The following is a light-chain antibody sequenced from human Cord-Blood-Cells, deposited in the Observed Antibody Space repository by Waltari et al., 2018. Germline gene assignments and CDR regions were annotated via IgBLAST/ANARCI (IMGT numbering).Light chain of an antibody. CDR2: YKSDSDK. CDR1: SGLNVGTYR. J-gene: IGLJ3*02. V-gene: IGLV5-39*01. CDR3: AIWYSSTWV. Sequence: QPVLTQPTSLSASPGASARFTCTLRSGLNVGTYRIYWYQQKPGSLPRYLLGYKSDSDKQQGSGVPRRFSGSKDASTNAGLLLISGLQSEDEADYYCAIWYSSTWVFGGGTKLTVL.